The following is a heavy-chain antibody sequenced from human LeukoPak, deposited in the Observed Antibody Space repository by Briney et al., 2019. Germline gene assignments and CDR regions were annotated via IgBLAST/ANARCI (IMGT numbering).Heavy chain of an antibody. CDR3: VRDGGVSGYDLLDY. D-gene: IGHD5-12*01. V-gene: IGHV3-7*01. Sequence: QPGGSLRLSCAASGFTFSNYWMSWVRQAPGKGLEWVAHINQDGSEEHYMDSVKARFIISRDNAKNSLSRQMDSLRAEDTAVYYCVRDGGVSGYDLLDYWGQGTLVTVSS. CDR1: GFTFSNYW. J-gene: IGHJ4*02. CDR2: INQDGSEE.